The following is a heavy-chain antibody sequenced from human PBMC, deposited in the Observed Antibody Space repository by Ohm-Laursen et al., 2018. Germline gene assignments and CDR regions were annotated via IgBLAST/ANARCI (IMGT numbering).Heavy chain of an antibody. CDR2: ISDRGRA. V-gene: IGHV4-4*07. J-gene: IGHJ4*01. Sequence: DTLSLTCNVSNAAMNSYTWNWIRQPAGRGLEWIGHISDRGRANYSPSLMSRLTMSIDTSIKQFSLKLTSVTAADTAMYYCVGTGLLNGYDYWGHGTLVTVS. CDR3: VGTGLLNGYDY. CDR1: NAAMNSYT. D-gene: IGHD3-9*01.